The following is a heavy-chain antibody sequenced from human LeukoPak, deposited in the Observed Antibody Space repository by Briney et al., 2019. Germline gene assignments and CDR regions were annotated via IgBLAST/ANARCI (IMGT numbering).Heavy chain of an antibody. D-gene: IGHD3-10*01. Sequence: SETLSLTCTVSGYSISRGYYWGWIRQPPGKGLGGIGSIYHSGSTYYNPSLKSRVTISVDTSKTQFSLKLSSVTAADTAVYYCARDTGRITMVRGVRNWFDPWGQGTLVTVSS. CDR3: ARDTGRITMVRGVRNWFDP. V-gene: IGHV4-38-2*02. CDR2: IYHSGST. CDR1: GYSISRGYY. J-gene: IGHJ5*02.